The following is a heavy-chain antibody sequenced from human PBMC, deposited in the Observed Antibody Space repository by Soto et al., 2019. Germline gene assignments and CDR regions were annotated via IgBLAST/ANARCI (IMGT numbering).Heavy chain of an antibody. Sequence: SETQSLTCTVSGGSISSYYWSWIRQPAGKGLEWIGRIYTSGSTNYNPSLKSRVTMSVDTSKNQFSLKLSSVTAADTAVYYCARDQGDSWYYYYYYGMDVWGQGTTVTVSS. CDR1: GGSISSYY. J-gene: IGHJ6*02. D-gene: IGHD6-13*01. V-gene: IGHV4-4*07. CDR3: ARDQGDSWYYYYYYGMDV. CDR2: IYTSGST.